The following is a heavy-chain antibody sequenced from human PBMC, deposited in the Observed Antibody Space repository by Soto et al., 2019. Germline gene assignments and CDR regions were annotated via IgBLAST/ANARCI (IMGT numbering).Heavy chain of an antibody. D-gene: IGHD1-26*01. CDR2: ISYDGSKK. J-gene: IGHJ4*02. CDR1: GFTFSSYA. V-gene: IGHV3-30-3*01. Sequence: QVQLVESGGGLVQPGRSLRLSCAASGFTFSSYAMHWVRQALGKGLEWVAVISYDGSKKYDADSVKGRFTISRDNSKNTLYLQVNSLRAEDTAVYYCARDDSGSSYVLDYWCQGTLVTVSS. CDR3: ARDDSGSSYVLDY.